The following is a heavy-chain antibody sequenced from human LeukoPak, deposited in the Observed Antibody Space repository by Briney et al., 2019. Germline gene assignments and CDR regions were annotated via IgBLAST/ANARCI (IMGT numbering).Heavy chain of an antibody. CDR1: GFSFSTYG. V-gene: IGHV3-30*02. J-gene: IGHJ4*02. CDR3: RKELRSRFEYSIPDS. D-gene: IGHD6-6*01. Sequence: GGSLRLSCAASGFSFSTYGMHWVRQAPDKGLEWLGFIRYDGVNQYYGDSVKGRISISRDNSKNTVFLQINSLRVEDTAVYYCRKELRSRFEYSIPDSWGQGTLVTVSS. CDR2: IRYDGVNQ.